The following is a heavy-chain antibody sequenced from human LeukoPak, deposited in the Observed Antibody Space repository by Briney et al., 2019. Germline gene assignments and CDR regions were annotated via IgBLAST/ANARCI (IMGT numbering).Heavy chain of an antibody. J-gene: IGHJ6*02. CDR3: ARGQQLVRWNYGMDV. V-gene: IGHV1-2*02. D-gene: IGHD6-13*01. CDR2: INPNSGGT. CDR1: GYTFTGYY. Sequence: ASVKVSCKASGYTFTGYYMHWVRQAPGQGLEWMGWINPNSGGTNYAQKFQGRVTMTRDTSISTAYMELSRLRSDDTAVYYCARGQQLVRWNYGMDVWGQGTTVTVSS.